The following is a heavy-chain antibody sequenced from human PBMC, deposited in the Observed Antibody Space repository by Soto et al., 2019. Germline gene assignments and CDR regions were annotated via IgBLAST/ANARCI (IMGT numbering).Heavy chain of an antibody. CDR2: IYFSGST. Sequence: SETLSLTCTVSGGSISSYYWGWIRQPPGKGLEWIGAIYFSGSTIYNPSLRGRVTVSVDTPNNHFSLKLYSVTSADTAVYYCARLRRSGSYLDLWGQGTLVTVSS. J-gene: IGHJ4*02. CDR3: ARLRRSGSYLDL. V-gene: IGHV4-59*04. CDR1: GGSISSYY. D-gene: IGHD1-26*01.